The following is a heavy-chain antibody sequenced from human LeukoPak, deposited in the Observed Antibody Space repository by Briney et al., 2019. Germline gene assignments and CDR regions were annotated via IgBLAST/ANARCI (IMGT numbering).Heavy chain of an antibody. Sequence: ASVKVSCKASGYTFTGYYMHWVRQAPGQGLEWMGWINPNSGGTNYAQKFQGRVTMTRDTSISTAYMELSRLRSDDTAVYYCARWLLALFNAFDIWGQGTMVTVSS. J-gene: IGHJ3*02. D-gene: IGHD3-22*01. CDR1: GYTFTGYY. CDR2: INPNSGGT. CDR3: ARWLLALFNAFDI. V-gene: IGHV1-2*02.